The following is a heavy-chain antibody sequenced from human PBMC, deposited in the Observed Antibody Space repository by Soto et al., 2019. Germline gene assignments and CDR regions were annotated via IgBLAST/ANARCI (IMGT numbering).Heavy chain of an antibody. CDR3: ARTYYYDSSGYLWYFAY. J-gene: IGHJ4*02. D-gene: IGHD3-22*01. CDR2: ISAYNGNT. Sequence: ASVKVSCKASGYTFTSYGISWVRQAPGQALEWMGWISAYNGNTNYAQKLQGRVTMTTDTSTSTAYMELRSLRSDDTAVYYCARTYYYDSSGYLWYFAYWGQGTLVPVSS. V-gene: IGHV1-18*01. CDR1: GYTFTSYG.